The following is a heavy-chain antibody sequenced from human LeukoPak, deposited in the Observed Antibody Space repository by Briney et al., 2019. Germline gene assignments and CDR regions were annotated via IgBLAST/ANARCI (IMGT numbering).Heavy chain of an antibody. CDR1: GGSISNYY. D-gene: IGHD1-1*01. CDR2: IYYTGNT. J-gene: IGHJ5*02. V-gene: IGHV4-59*01. Sequence: SETLSLTCTVSGGSISNYYWNWIRQPPGKGLEWIGYIYYTGNTNYNPSLKSRVTISVDTSKNQFSLKLSSVTAAETTVYYCARDRLQLQSWGQGTLITVSS. CDR3: ARDRLQLQS.